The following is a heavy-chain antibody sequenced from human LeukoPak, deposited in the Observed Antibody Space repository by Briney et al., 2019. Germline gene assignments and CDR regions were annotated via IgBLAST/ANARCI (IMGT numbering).Heavy chain of an antibody. CDR1: GGSISSSSYY. V-gene: IGHV4-39*07. CDR3: ARSVAGFGELFLF. CDR2: IYYSGST. J-gene: IGHJ4*02. D-gene: IGHD3-10*01. Sequence: SETLSLTCTVSGGSISSSSYYWGWIRQPPGKGLEWIGSIYYSGSTYYNPSLKSQVTISVDTSKNQFSLKLSSVTAADTAVYYCARSVAGFGELFLFWGQGTLVTVSS.